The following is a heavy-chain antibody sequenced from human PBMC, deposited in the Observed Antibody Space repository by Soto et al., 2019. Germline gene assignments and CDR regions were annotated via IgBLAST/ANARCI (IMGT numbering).Heavy chain of an antibody. Sequence: EVQLLESGGGLVQPGGSLRLSCAASGFTFSSYAMSWVRQAPEKGLEWVSGISDSGDTPYYADSVKGRFTIYRDNSKNTLYLQMNSLSAEDTAVYYCAKWGNDWGYYYYGMNVWGQGTTVTVSS. V-gene: IGHV3-23*01. CDR2: ISDSGDTP. D-gene: IGHD7-27*01. CDR1: GFTFSSYA. J-gene: IGHJ6*02. CDR3: AKWGNDWGYYYYGMNV.